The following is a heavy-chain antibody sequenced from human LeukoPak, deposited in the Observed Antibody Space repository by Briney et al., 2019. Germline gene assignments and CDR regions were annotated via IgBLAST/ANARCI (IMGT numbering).Heavy chain of an antibody. J-gene: IGHJ6*03. CDR1: GFTFSSYS. V-gene: IGHV3-21*01. CDR3: ARLGRSITSFYYYMDV. D-gene: IGHD3-10*01. Sequence: PGGSLRLSCAASGFTFSSYSMNWVRQAPGKGPEWVSSISSSSSYIYYADSVKGRFTISRDNAKNSLYLQMNSRRAEDTAVYYCARLGRSITSFYYYMDVCGKGTTVTVSS. CDR2: ISSSSSYI.